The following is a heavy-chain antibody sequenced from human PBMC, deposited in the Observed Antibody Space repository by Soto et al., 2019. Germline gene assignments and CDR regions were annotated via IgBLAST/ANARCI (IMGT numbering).Heavy chain of an antibody. V-gene: IGHV1-2*02. D-gene: IGHD3-10*02. CDR3: ARNMDYYYGRGSGNGHGV. CDR2: INPKFGDT. CDR1: GYTFTAYH. J-gene: IGHJ6*02. Sequence: QVRLVQSGAEVKEPGDSVRVSCEASGYTFTAYHIHWVRQAPGQGLEWMGWINPKFGDTGYAQGCQGRVSMTSDMSISTVYMELSRLTSDDTAIYYCARNMDYYYGRGSGNGHGVWGQGTTVTVFS.